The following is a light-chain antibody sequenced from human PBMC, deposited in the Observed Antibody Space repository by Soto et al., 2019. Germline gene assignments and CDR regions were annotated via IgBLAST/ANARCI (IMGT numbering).Light chain of an antibody. CDR2: EDT. CDR1: SNTVETYTL. Sequence: QSALTQPASVAGSPGQSITISCTGISNTVETYTLVSWYQQYPVEAPNLIIYEDTKRPSGVSDRFSGFKSGNTASLTISGLQRDDESHYYCSSYAASSPSVLFGGGTKVTVL. V-gene: IGLV2-23*01. CDR3: SSYAASSPSVL. J-gene: IGLJ3*02.